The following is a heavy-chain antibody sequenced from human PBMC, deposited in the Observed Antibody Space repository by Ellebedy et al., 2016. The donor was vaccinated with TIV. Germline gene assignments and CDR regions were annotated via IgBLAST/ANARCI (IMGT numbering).Heavy chain of an antibody. V-gene: IGHV3-30*02. CDR3: VKGAYPVPTVMAV. Sequence: PGGSLRLSCAASGFSTSGMHWVRQAPGKGLEWVAFIRSDATTKYYADSAKGRFTISRDTSKNTLDLQMTSLRTGDTALYYCVKGAYPVPTVMAVWGQGTMVIVSS. D-gene: IGHD3-16*01. CDR2: IRSDATTK. CDR1: GFSTSG. J-gene: IGHJ6*02.